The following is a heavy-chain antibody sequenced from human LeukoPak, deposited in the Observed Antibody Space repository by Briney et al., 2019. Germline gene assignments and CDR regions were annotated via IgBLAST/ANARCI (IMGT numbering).Heavy chain of an antibody. D-gene: IGHD3-22*01. CDR1: GFTFSSYS. Sequence: GGSLRLSCAASGFTFSSYSMNWVRQAPGKGLEWVSYISSSSSTIYYADSVKGRFTIARDNAKNSLYLQMNSLRAEDTAVYYCARVLHKRNYDSTTYYGYWGQGTLVTVSS. CDR2: ISSSSSTI. J-gene: IGHJ4*02. V-gene: IGHV3-48*01. CDR3: ARVLHKRNYDSTTYYGY.